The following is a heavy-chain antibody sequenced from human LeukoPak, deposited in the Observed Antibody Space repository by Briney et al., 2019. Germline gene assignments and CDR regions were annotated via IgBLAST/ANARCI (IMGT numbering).Heavy chain of an antibody. J-gene: IGHJ6*04. D-gene: IGHD2-15*01. Sequence: GRPLRLSCAASGFTFSSYAMHWVRQAPGKGLEWVSVIYSGGSTYYADSVKGRFTISRDNSKNTLYLQMNSLRAEDTAVYYCARDRSHCSGGSCYYYGMDVWGKGTTVTVSS. CDR2: IYSGGST. CDR3: ARDRSHCSGGSCYYYGMDV. V-gene: IGHV3-53*01. CDR1: GFTFSSYA.